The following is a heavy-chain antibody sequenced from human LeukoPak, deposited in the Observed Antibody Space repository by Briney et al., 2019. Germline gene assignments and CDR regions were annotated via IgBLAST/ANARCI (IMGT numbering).Heavy chain of an antibody. V-gene: IGHV1-2*02. D-gene: IGHD1-26*01. Sequence: ASVKVSCKASGYTFTGYYMHWVRQAPGQGLEWMGWINPNSGGTNYAQKFQGRVTMTRDTSISTAYMELSRLRSDDTAVYYCARDRSIVGATHFDYWGQGTLVTVSS. J-gene: IGHJ4*02. CDR3: ARDRSIVGATHFDY. CDR2: INPNSGGT. CDR1: GYTFTGYY.